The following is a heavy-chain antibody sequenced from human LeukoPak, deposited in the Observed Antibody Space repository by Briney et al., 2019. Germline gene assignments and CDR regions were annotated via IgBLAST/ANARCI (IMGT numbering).Heavy chain of an antibody. D-gene: IGHD3/OR15-3a*01. CDR2: ISPKNGNT. J-gene: IGHJ4*02. Sequence: ASVKVSCKTSGYTFTHYGISWVRHAPRQGLEWIGWISPKNGNTNSAQKVQGRVTMTTDRSTNTGYMELRSLTSDDTAVYYCARGADWLLFDSWGQGTLVTVSS. CDR3: ARGADWLLFDS. CDR1: GYTFTHYG. V-gene: IGHV1-18*01.